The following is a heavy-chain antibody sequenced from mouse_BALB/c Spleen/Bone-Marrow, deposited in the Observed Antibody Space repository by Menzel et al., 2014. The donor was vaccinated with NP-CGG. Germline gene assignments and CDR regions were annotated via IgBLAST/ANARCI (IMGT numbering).Heavy chain of an antibody. CDR3: ARAAYYRYDEGAWFAY. J-gene: IGHJ3*01. CDR2: INPSSGYT. CDR1: GYTFTSYT. V-gene: IGHV1-4*01. D-gene: IGHD2-14*01. Sequence: VQLQQSGAELARPGASVKMSCKASGYTFTSYTMHWVKPRPGQGLEWIGYINPSSGYTNYNQKSKDKATLTADKSSSTAYMQLSSLTSEDSAVYYCARAAYYRYDEGAWFAYWGQGTLVTVSA.